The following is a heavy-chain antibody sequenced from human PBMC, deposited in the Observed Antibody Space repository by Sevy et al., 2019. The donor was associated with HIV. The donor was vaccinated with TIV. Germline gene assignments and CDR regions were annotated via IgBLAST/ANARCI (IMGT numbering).Heavy chain of an antibody. CDR2: FDPEDGER. CDR3: AATREYYYGDSGYFDY. V-gene: IGHV1-24*01. J-gene: IGHJ4*02. CDR1: GYTLTKLS. D-gene: IGHD3-22*01. Sequence: ASVKVSCKVCGYTLTKLSMHWVRQAPGKGLEWMGSFDPEDGERIYAQNFQGRVTMSEDTSTDTAYMDLSCLRSDDTAVDFCAATREYYYGDSGYFDYWGQGTLVTVSS.